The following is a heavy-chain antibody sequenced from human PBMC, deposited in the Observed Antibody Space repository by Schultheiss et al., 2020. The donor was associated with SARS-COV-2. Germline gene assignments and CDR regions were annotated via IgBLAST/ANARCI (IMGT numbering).Heavy chain of an antibody. J-gene: IGHJ4*02. CDR1: GGSISSYY. Sequence: SQTLSLTCTVSGGSISSYYWSWIRQSPGKGLEWIGYVHYSGNTNYNPSLRGRVTISVDTSKNQFSLKLSSVTAADTAVYYCARYGYSYGSDYWGQGTLVTVSS. D-gene: IGHD5-18*01. V-gene: IGHV4-59*01. CDR2: VHYSGNT. CDR3: ARYGYSYGSDY.